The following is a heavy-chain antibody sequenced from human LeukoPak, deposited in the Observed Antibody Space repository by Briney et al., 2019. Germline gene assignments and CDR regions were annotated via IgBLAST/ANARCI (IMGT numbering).Heavy chain of an antibody. V-gene: IGHV3-9*01. D-gene: IGHD4-23*01. Sequence: GGSLRLSCAASGFTFVDYAMHWVRQAPGKGLEWVSGISWNSGSIGYADSVKGRFTISRDNAKNSLYLQMNSLRAEDTALYYCAKDTGSIGATVVTLHYWGQGTLVTVSS. CDR2: ISWNSGSI. CDR1: GFTFVDYA. CDR3: AKDTGSIGATVVTLHY. J-gene: IGHJ4*02.